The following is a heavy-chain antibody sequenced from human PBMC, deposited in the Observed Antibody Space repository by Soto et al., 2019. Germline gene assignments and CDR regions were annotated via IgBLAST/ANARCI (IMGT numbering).Heavy chain of an antibody. CDR3: ARTPSEKWLRGAFDI. CDR2: IKQDGSEK. V-gene: IGHV3-7*03. J-gene: IGHJ3*02. D-gene: IGHD5-12*01. CDR1: GFTFSSYW. Sequence: GGSLRLSCAASGFTFSSYWMSWVRQAPGKGLEWVANIKQDGSEKYYVDSVKGRFTISRDNAKNSLYLQMNSLRAEDTAVYYCARTPSEKWLRGAFDIWGQGTMVTVSS.